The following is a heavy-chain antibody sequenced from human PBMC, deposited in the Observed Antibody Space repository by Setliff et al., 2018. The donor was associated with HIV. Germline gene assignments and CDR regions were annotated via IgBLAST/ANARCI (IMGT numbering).Heavy chain of an antibody. CDR2: MTASGSNI. D-gene: IGHD1-26*01. CDR3: VREERAADSGSYYSSRWFDR. J-gene: IGHJ5*02. CDR1: GFTFSIYE. Sequence: GGSLRLSCAASGFTFSIYEMNWVRQAPGKGLEWVSYMTASGSNIYYADSVKGRFTISRDNSKNTPDLQMSSLEAEDTAVYYCVREERAADSGSYYSSRWFDRWGQGTLVTVSS. V-gene: IGHV3-48*03.